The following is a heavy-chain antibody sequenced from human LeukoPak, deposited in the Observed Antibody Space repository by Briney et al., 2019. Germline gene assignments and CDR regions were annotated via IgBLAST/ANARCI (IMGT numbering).Heavy chain of an antibody. CDR3: ARDIAAAGTVFDY. D-gene: IGHD6-13*01. Sequence: PGGSLRLSCGASGFTFSSYGMHWVRQAPGKGLEWVAVVWYDGSNKYYADSVKGRFTISRDNSKNTLYLQMNSLRAEDTAVYYCARDIAAAGTVFDYWGQGTLVTVSS. J-gene: IGHJ4*02. V-gene: IGHV3-33*01. CDR1: GFTFSSYG. CDR2: VWYDGSNK.